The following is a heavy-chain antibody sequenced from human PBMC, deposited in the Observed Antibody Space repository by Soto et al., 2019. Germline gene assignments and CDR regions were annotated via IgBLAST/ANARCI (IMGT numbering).Heavy chain of an antibody. V-gene: IGHV3-23*01. CDR2: ISGSGGST. D-gene: IGHD5-12*01. J-gene: IGHJ4*02. Sequence: GGSLRLSCAASGFTFSSYAMSWVRQAPGKGLEWVSAISGSGGSTYYADSVKGRFTISRDNSKNTLYLQMNSLRAEDTAVYYCAKVPVEMATIGLYYFDYWGQGTLVTVSS. CDR3: AKVPVEMATIGLYYFDY. CDR1: GFTFSSYA.